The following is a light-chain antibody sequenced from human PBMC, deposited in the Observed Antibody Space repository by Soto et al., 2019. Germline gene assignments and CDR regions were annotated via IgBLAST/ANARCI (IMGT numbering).Light chain of an antibody. CDR1: QSVGTS. J-gene: IGKJ3*01. Sequence: EIVLTQSPVTLSLSPGERGTLSCRASQSVGTSLAWYQQKPGQAPRLLIYGASNRATGIPDRFSGSGSGTDFTLTISRLEPEDFAVYYCQQYGTSRSFGPGTKVDNK. CDR3: QQYGTSRS. V-gene: IGKV3-20*01. CDR2: GAS.